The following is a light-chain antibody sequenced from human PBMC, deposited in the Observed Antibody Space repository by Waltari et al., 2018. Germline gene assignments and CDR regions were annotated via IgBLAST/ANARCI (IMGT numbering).Light chain of an antibody. J-gene: IGKJ1*01. CDR2: GAS. Sequence: EIVLTQSPGTLSLSPGERATLSCRASQSVSRTLAWYQQKPGQAPRLLIYGASIRATGIPDRFSGSGSGTDFSLTISRLEPEDFAVYYCQHYVRLPVTFGQGTKVEI. V-gene: IGKV3-20*01. CDR3: QHYVRLPVT. CDR1: QSVSRT.